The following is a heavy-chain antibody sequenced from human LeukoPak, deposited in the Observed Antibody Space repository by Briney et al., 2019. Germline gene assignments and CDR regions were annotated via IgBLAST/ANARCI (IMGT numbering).Heavy chain of an antibody. Sequence: SETLSLTCTVSGGSISSSSYYWGWIRQPPGKGLEWIGSIYYSGSTYYNPSLKSRVTISVDTSKNQFSLKLSSVTAADTAVYYCARVYGSGSYYKEWGQGTLVTVSS. V-gene: IGHV4-39*07. D-gene: IGHD3-10*01. CDR1: GGSISSSSYY. J-gene: IGHJ4*02. CDR3: ARVYGSGSYYKE. CDR2: IYYSGST.